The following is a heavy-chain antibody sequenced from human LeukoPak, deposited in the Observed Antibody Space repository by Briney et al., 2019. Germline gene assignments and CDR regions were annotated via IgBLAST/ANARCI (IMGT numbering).Heavy chain of an antibody. Sequence: GGSLRLSCAASGLTFSSYGMNWVRQAPGKGLEWVAFIRHDGSNKYYADSVKGRFTISRDNSKNTLYLQMNSLRAEDTAVYYCAKDRGGIQLWGDVFDIWGQGTMVTVSS. J-gene: IGHJ3*02. CDR3: AKDRGGIQLWGDVFDI. CDR1: GLTFSSYG. D-gene: IGHD5-18*01. V-gene: IGHV3-30*02. CDR2: IRHDGSNK.